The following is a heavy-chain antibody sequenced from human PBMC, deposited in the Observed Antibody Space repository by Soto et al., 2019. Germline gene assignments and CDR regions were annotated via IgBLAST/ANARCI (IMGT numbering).Heavy chain of an antibody. V-gene: IGHV1-2*04. CDR1: WYNFTGYY. CDR3: ARDCPISIAVAPREGYGMDV. Sequence: ASVKVSCKASWYNFTGYYMPWGRQAPGQGLEWMGWINPNSGGTNYAQKFQGWVTMTRDTSISTAYMELSRLRSDDTAVYYCARDCPISIAVAPREGYGMDVWGQGTTVTVSS. J-gene: IGHJ6*02. CDR2: INPNSGGT. D-gene: IGHD6-19*01.